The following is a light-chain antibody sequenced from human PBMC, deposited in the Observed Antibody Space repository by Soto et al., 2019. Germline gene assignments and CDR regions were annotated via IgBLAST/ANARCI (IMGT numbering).Light chain of an antibody. Sequence: DIQMTQSPSSLSASVGDRVTITCRASQSISRYLSWHQQIPGKAPRLLIYSASNLQSGVPSRFSGSGSGTDFSLTISSLQPEDFATYYCQQSYSTPVTFGQGTILDIK. V-gene: IGKV1-39*01. CDR3: QQSYSTPVT. CDR2: SAS. CDR1: QSISRY. J-gene: IGKJ2*01.